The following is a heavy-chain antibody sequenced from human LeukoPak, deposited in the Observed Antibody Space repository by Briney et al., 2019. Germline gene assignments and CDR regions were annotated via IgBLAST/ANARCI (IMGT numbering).Heavy chain of an antibody. D-gene: IGHD1-26*01. CDR1: GFTFSSSG. J-gene: IGHJ6*02. CDR2: ISYDGSNK. V-gene: IGHV3-30*18. CDR3: AKDRSTGSYYPYYYYGMDV. Sequence: PGRSLRLSCAASGFTFSSSGMRWVRQAPGKGLEWAASISYDGSNKYYADSVKGRFTISRDNSKNTLYLQMDSLRAEDTAVYYCAKDRSTGSYYPYYYYGMDVWGQGTTVTVSS.